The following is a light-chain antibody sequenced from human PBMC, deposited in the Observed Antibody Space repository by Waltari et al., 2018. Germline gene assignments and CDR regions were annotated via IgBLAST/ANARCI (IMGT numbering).Light chain of an antibody. Sequence: QSALSQPASVSGSPGQSITISCTGTSSDVGFFNYVSWYQHYPGKAPKLIIYEVSDRPSWIFNRFSGAKSGNTASLTISGLQAEDEADYYCSSYTSSSLYVFGTGTKVTVL. J-gene: IGLJ1*01. CDR3: SSYTSSSLYV. CDR1: SSDVGFFNY. V-gene: IGLV2-14*01. CDR2: EVS.